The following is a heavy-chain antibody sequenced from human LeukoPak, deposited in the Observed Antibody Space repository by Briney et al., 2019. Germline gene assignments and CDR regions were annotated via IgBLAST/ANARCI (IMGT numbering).Heavy chain of an antibody. V-gene: IGHV1-2*02. CDR2: INPNSGGT. J-gene: IGHJ4*02. CDR1: GYAFTGYY. CDR3: ARAYDFWSGYFDS. D-gene: IGHD3-3*01. Sequence: ASVKVSCKASGYAFTGYYMHWVRQAPGQGLEWMGWINPNSGGTNYAQKFQGRVTMTRDTSISTTYMELSRLRSDDTAVYYCARAYDFWSGYFDSWGQGTLVTVSS.